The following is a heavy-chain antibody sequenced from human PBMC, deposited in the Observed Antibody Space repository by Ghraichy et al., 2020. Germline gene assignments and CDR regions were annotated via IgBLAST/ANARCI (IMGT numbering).Heavy chain of an antibody. CDR2: ISSSSRTI. D-gene: IGHD6-6*01. V-gene: IGHV3-48*04. CDR1: GFTFSSYS. J-gene: IGHJ6*02. Sequence: GESLNISCAASGFTFSSYSMNWVRQAPGRGLEWVSYISSSSRTIYYADSVKGRFTISRDNAKNSLYLQMNSLRAEDTAVYYCATSIAADGFGMDVWGQGTTVTVSS. CDR3: ATSIAADGFGMDV.